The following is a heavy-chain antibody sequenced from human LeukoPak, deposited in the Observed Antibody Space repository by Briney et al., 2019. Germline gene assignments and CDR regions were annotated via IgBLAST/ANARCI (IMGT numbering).Heavy chain of an antibody. CDR2: ISYDGSNK. Sequence: GRSLRLSCAASGFTFSSYAMHWVRQAPGKGLEWVAVISYDGSNKYYADSVKGRFTISRDNSKNTLYLQMNSLRAEDTAVYYCARDPTIVGATFFDYWGQGTLVTVSS. J-gene: IGHJ4*02. CDR3: ARDPTIVGATFFDY. D-gene: IGHD1-26*01. CDR1: GFTFSSYA. V-gene: IGHV3-30*04.